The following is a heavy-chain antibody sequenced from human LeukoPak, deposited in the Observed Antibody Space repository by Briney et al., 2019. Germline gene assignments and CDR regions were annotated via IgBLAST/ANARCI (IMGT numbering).Heavy chain of an antibody. D-gene: IGHD3-10*01. V-gene: IGHV1-2*02. CDR3: ARDNSVGDIAWWFDP. CDR1: GYTFTGYY. J-gene: IGHJ5*02. Sequence: GASVKVSCKASGYTFTGYYIHWVRQAPGQGLEWMGWINPNSSGTKYTRKFQGRVTMTRDMSTSTDYMELRSLKSEDTAVYYCARDNSVGDIAWWFDPWGQGTLVTVSS. CDR2: INPNSSGT.